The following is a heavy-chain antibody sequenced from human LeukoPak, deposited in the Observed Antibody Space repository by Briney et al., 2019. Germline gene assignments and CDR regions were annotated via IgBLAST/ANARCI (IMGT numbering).Heavy chain of an antibody. CDR3: ARLTNGNPGDY. D-gene: IGHD2-8*01. J-gene: IGHJ4*02. Sequence: ASVKVSCKASGYTFTSYYMHWVRQAPGQGLEWTGIINPSGGSTSYAQKFQGRVTMTRDTSTSTVYMELSSLRSEDTAVYYCARLTNGNPGDYWDQGTLVTVSS. CDR1: GYTFTSYY. V-gene: IGHV1-46*01. CDR2: INPSGGST.